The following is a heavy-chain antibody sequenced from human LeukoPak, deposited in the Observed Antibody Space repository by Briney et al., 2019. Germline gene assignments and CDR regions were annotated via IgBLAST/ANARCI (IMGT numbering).Heavy chain of an antibody. CDR1: GFTFSRYA. V-gene: IGHV3-21*06. J-gene: IGHJ4*02. D-gene: IGHD3-22*01. Sequence: PGGSLRLSCIASGFTFSRYAMNWVRQAPGKGLEWVSFISGSSTYIYYADSVKGRFTISRDNAKNSVFLQINNLRAEDTAIYYCARRGYYDSSGYDYWGQGTLVTVFS. CDR3: ARRGYYDSSGYDY. CDR2: ISGSSTYI.